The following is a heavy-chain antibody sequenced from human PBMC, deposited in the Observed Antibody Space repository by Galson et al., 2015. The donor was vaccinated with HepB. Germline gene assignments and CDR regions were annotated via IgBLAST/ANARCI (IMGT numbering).Heavy chain of an antibody. CDR3: ARDSAGRGYTNWFDP. D-gene: IGHD3-22*01. Sequence: SVKVSCKASGYTFTSHYMHWVRQAPGQGLEWMGWFNPNTGATNYAQKFQDRVTMTRDTSIDTAYLELSGLRSDDTAVYYCARDSAGRGYTNWFDPWGQGTLVTVSS. J-gene: IGHJ5*02. CDR2: FNPNTGAT. V-gene: IGHV1-2*02. CDR1: GYTFTSHY.